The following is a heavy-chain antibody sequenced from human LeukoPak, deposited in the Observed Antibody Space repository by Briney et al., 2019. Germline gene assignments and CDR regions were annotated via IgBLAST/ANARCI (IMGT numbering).Heavy chain of an antibody. CDR1: GYTFTGYY. CDR2: INPNSGGT. J-gene: IGHJ6*02. D-gene: IGHD1-26*01. Sequence: GASVKVSCKASGYTFTGYYMHWVRQAPGQGLEWMGWINPNSGGTNFAQKFQGWVTMTRDTSISTAYMELSSLRSEDTAVYYCARDSGSYGDYYYGMDVWGQGTTVTVSS. CDR3: ARDSGSYGDYYYGMDV. V-gene: IGHV1-2*04.